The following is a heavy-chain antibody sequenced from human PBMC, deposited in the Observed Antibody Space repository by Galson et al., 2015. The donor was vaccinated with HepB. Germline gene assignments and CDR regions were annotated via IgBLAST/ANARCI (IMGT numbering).Heavy chain of an antibody. Sequence: CAISGDXXSSNSXXXNWIRQXPSRGLEWLGRTYYRSKWYNDYAVPVKSRITINPDTSKNQFSLQLNSVTPEDTAVYYCARVPIHLHHIVVVTAAFDIWGQGTMVTVSS. CDR3: ARVPIHLHHIVVVTAAFDI. CDR1: GDXXSSNSXX. D-gene: IGHD2-21*02. J-gene: IGHJ3*02. CDR2: TYYRSKWYN. V-gene: IGHV6-1*01.